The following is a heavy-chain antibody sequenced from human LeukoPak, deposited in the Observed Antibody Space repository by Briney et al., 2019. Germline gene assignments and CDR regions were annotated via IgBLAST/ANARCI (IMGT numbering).Heavy chain of an antibody. CDR3: ARGDDFSGDY. V-gene: IGHV3-7*04. CDR2: IHPDGNEK. D-gene: IGHD2-21*02. Sequence: PGGSLRLSCTASGFTFSTYWMSWVRQAPGKGLEWVANIHPDGNEKYHVDSVKGRFTISRDNAKNSLYLQMNSLRVEDTAVYYCARGDDFSGDYWGQGTPVTVSS. J-gene: IGHJ4*02. CDR1: GFTFSTYW.